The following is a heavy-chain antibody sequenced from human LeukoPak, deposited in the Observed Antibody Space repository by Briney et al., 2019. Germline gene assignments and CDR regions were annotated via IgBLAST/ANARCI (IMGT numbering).Heavy chain of an antibody. J-gene: IGHJ6*03. Sequence: GGSLRLSCAASGFTFDDYAMHWVRQAPGKGLEWVSGISWNSGSIGYADSVKGRFTISRDNAKNSLYLQMNSLRAEDTALYYCAKVRAVAGPGLFYYYYMDVWGKGTTVTVS. D-gene: IGHD6-19*01. CDR1: GFTFDDYA. CDR2: ISWNSGSI. V-gene: IGHV3-9*01. CDR3: AKVRAVAGPGLFYYYYMDV.